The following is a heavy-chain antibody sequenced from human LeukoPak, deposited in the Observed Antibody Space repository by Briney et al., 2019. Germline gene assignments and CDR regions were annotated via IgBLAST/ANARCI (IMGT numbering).Heavy chain of an antibody. V-gene: IGHV4-59*01. CDR1: GGSISSYY. CDR3: ARWARGSGNAFDI. D-gene: IGHD3-10*01. Sequence: SETLSLTCTVSGGSISSYYWSWIRQPPGKGLEWIGYIYYSGSTNYNPSLKSRVTISVDTSKNQFSLKLSSVTAADTAVYYCARWARGSGNAFDIWGQGTLVTVSS. CDR2: IYYSGST. J-gene: IGHJ4*02.